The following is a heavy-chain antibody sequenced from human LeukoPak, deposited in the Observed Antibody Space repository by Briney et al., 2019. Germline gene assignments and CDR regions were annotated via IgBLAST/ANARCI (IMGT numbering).Heavy chain of an antibody. J-gene: IGHJ4*02. CDR1: DYTFTSYG. CDR2: ISAYNGNT. D-gene: IGHD3-16*02. CDR3: ASPAFYVWGSYRHALDY. Sequence: EASVKVSCRACDYTFTSYGISWVRQAPGQGLEWMGWISAYNGNTNYTQKLQGRVTSMPDTSTSTAYMELRSLRSDDTAVYYCASPAFYVWGSYRHALDYWGQGTLVTVSS. V-gene: IGHV1-18*01.